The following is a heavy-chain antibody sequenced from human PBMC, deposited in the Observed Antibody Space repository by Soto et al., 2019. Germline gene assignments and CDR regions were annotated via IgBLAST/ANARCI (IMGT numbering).Heavy chain of an antibody. CDR1: GFTFSSYG. V-gene: IGHV3-30*03. CDR2: ISYDGSNK. CDR3: ATGGRRTAGWFDP. D-gene: IGHD3-10*01. J-gene: IGHJ5*02. Sequence: QVQLVESGGGVVQPGRSLRLSCAASGFTFSSYGMHWVRQAPGKGLEWVAVISYDGSNKYYADSVKGRFTISRDNSKNTLYLQMNSLRAEDTAVYYCATGGRRTAGWFDPWGQGTLVTVSS.